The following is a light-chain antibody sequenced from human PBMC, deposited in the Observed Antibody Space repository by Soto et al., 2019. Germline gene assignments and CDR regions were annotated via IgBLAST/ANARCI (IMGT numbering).Light chain of an antibody. Sequence: ESGLRQSPGTMSLSPGERDTLSCGASQSVSSSCLAWYQQKPGQAPRLLIYGASGRATGIPDRFSGSGSGTDFTLTISRLEPEDFAVYYCQQSGSSPPYTFGQGTKLEIK. CDR3: QQSGSSPPYT. CDR1: QSVSSSC. CDR2: GAS. V-gene: IGKV3-20*01. J-gene: IGKJ2*01.